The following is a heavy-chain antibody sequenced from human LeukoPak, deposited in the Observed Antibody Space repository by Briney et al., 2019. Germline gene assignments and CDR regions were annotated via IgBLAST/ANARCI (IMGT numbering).Heavy chain of an antibody. V-gene: IGHV3-23*01. J-gene: IGHJ3*02. CDR3: ATSYYYDSSGYYRAEAFDI. CDR1: GFTVSSNY. Sequence: GGSLRLSCAASGFTVSSNYMSWVRQAPGKGLEWVSAISGSGGSTYYADSVKGRFTISRDNSKNTLYLQMNSLRAEDTAVYYCATSYYYDSSGYYRAEAFDIWGQGTMVTVSS. D-gene: IGHD3-22*01. CDR2: ISGSGGST.